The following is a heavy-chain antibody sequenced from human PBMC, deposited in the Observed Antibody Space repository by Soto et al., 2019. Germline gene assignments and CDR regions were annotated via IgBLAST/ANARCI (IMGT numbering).Heavy chain of an antibody. CDR1: GYKFSTYW. V-gene: IGHV5-51*01. Sequence: RGESLKISCXGGGYKFSTYWIAWVRQMPGKGLEWMGIIYPVDSDTTYSPSFQGQVTISADKSNSTAYLQWSSLKASDSATYYCARFSRDYGSGSYYSYGMDVWGQGTTVTVSS. J-gene: IGHJ6*02. D-gene: IGHD3-10*01. CDR2: IYPVDSDT. CDR3: ARFSRDYGSGSYYSYGMDV.